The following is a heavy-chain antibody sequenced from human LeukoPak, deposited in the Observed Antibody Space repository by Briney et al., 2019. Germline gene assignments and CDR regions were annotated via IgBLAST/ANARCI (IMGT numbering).Heavy chain of an antibody. J-gene: IGHJ3*02. CDR3: ARERLISYCGGDCFTDAFDI. CDR1: GGSISSGGYY. D-gene: IGHD2-21*02. CDR2: IYYSGST. Sequence: SETLSLTCTVSGGSISSGGYYWSWIRQHPGKGLEWIGYIYYSGSTYYNPSLKSRVTISVDTSKNQFSLKLSSVTAADTAVYYCARERLISYCGGDCFTDAFDIWGQGTMVTVSP. V-gene: IGHV4-31*03.